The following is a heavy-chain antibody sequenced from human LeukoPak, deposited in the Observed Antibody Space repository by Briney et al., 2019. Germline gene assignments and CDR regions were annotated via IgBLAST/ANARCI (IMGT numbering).Heavy chain of an antibody. J-gene: IGHJ6*02. CDR1: GFIFADYA. CDR2: ISWNSGSI. CDR3: AKAVNSYYYGMDV. V-gene: IGHV3-9*01. D-gene: IGHD3-10*01. Sequence: GGSLRLSCAASGFIFADYATHWVRQAPGKGLEWVSGISWNSGSIGYADPVKGRFTISRDSAKNSLYLQMNSLRGEDTALYYCAKAVNSYYYGMDVWGQGTTVTVSS.